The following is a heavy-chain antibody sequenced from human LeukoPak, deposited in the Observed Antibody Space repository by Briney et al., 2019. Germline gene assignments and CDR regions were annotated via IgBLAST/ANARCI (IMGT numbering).Heavy chain of an antibody. V-gene: IGHV4-34*08. J-gene: IGHJ4*02. CDR1: GGTFSGYY. CDR3: ASRNYYDSTGYYLD. CDR2: SNDSGGT. Sequence: SETLSLTCAVYGGTFSGYYWSWIRQPPGKRLEWVGESNDSGGTNYNPSLKSRVTISADKSKNQVSLRLTSVTAADTAVYYCASRNYYDSTGYYLDWGQGTLVTVSS. D-gene: IGHD3-22*01.